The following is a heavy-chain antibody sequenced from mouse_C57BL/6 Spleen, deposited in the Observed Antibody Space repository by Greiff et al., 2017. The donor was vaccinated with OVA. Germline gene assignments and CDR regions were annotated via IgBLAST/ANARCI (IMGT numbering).Heavy chain of an antibody. Sequence: QVQLQQSGPELVKPGASVKISCKASGYAFSSSWMNWVKQRPGKGLEWIGRIYPGDGDTNYNGKVKGKATLTADKYSSTAYMQLSSLTSEDSSVYFCSRGGTYYSNYGWFAYWGQGTLVTVSA. CDR2: IYPGDGDT. CDR3: SRGGTYYSNYGWFAY. V-gene: IGHV1-82*01. CDR1: GYAFSSSW. J-gene: IGHJ3*01. D-gene: IGHD2-5*01.